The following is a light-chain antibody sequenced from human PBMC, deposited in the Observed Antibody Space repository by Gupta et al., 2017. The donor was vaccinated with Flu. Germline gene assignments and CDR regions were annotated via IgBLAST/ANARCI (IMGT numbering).Light chain of an antibody. CDR1: SSNIGAGYD. CDR2: GDT. Sequence: QRVTISCTGSSSNIGAGYDVHWYQQFPGSAPKVLIYGDTNRPSGVPDRFSASKSGTSASLVITGLQAEDEADYYCQSHDSSLSGSVFGGGTKLTVL. J-gene: IGLJ2*01. V-gene: IGLV1-40*01. CDR3: QSHDSSLSGSV.